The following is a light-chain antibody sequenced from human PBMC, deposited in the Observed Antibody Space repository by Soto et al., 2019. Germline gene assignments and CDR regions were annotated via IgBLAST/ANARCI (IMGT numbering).Light chain of an antibody. CDR3: QSYDSSLSGHVV. Sequence: QAVVTQPPSVSGAPGQRVTISCTGSSSNIGAGYDVHWYQQLPGTAPKLLIYVNTNRPSGVPDRFSGSKSGTSASLAITGLQAEDEADYYCQSYDSSLSGHVVFGGGTQLTVL. CDR2: VNT. J-gene: IGLJ2*01. CDR1: SSNIGAGYD. V-gene: IGLV1-40*01.